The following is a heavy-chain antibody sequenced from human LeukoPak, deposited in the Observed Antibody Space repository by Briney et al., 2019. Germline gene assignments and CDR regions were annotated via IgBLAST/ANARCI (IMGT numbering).Heavy chain of an antibody. J-gene: IGHJ5*02. Sequence: GASVKVSCKASGYTSTGYYMHWVRQAPGQGLEWMGWINPNSGGTNYAQKFQGRVTMTRDTSISTAYMELSRLRSDDTAVYYCARGTTYYDLDNWFDPWGQGTLVTVSS. CDR1: GYTSTGYY. D-gene: IGHD3-3*01. V-gene: IGHV1-2*02. CDR3: ARGTTYYDLDNWFDP. CDR2: INPNSGGT.